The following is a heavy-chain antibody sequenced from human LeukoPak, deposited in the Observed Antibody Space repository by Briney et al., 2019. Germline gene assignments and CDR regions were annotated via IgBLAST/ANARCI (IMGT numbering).Heavy chain of an antibody. Sequence: GGSLRLSCSASGFTFSSYAMHWVRQAPGKGLEYVSAISSNGGSTYYADSVKGRFTISRDNSKNTLYLQMSSLRAEDTAVYYCVKSTEVNYGSGTCDYWGQGTLVTVSS. CDR2: ISSNGGST. CDR1: GFTFSSYA. J-gene: IGHJ4*02. D-gene: IGHD3-10*01. V-gene: IGHV3-64D*06. CDR3: VKSTEVNYGSGTCDY.